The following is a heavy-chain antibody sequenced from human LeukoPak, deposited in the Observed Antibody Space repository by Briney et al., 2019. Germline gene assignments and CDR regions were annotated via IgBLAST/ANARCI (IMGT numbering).Heavy chain of an antibody. V-gene: IGHV1-46*01. CDR1: GYTFTSYY. CDR2: INPSGGST. J-gene: IGHJ4*02. Sequence: ASVKVSCKASGYTFTSYYMHWVRQAPGQGLEWMGIINPSGGSTSYAQKFQGRVTMTRDMSTSTVYMELSSLRAEDTAVYYCAREGKGSYYYESSGHSWGQGTLVTVSS. CDR3: AREGKGSYYYESSGHS. D-gene: IGHD3-22*01.